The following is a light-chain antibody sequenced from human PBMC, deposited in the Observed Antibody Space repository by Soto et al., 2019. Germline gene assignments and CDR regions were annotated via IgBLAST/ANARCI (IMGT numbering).Light chain of an antibody. J-gene: IGLJ2*01. CDR3: SSYTSSSTPVV. Sequence: QPVLTQPASVSGSPGQSITISCTGTSSDVGGYNYVSWYQQHPGKAPKLMIYDVSNRPSGVSNRFSGSKSGNTASLTISGLQAEDEGDYYCSSYTSSSTPVVFGGGTKVT. CDR2: DVS. V-gene: IGLV2-14*01. CDR1: SSDVGGYNY.